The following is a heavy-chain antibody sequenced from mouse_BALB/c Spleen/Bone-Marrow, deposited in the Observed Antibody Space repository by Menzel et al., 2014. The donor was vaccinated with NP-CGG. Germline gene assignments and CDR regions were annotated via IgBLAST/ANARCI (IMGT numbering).Heavy chain of an antibody. D-gene: IGHD2-5*01. V-gene: IGHV1-74*01. CDR2: IDPYDSEA. Sequence: QVQLQQSGAELVRPGASVNLSYKASGYTFTSYWMNWVMQRPEQGLEWIGRIDPYDSEAHYNQKFKDKAILTVDKSSSTAYMQLISLTSEDSAVYYCARSGSNFGRFFDVWGAGTTVTVSS. J-gene: IGHJ1*01. CDR1: GYTFTSYW. CDR3: ARSGSNFGRFFDV.